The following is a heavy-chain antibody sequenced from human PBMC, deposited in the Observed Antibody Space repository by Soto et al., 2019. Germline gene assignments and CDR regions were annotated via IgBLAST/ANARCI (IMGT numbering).Heavy chain of an antibody. CDR2: IYYSGST. Sequence: QLQLQESGPGLVKPSETLSLTCTVSGGSISSSSYYWGWIRQPPGKGLEWIGSIYYSGSTYYNPSLKSGVTLSVDTSKNQFSLKLSSVTAADTAVYYCARQRGYYDSSGYSFTRGGRTPPDYWGQGTWSPSPQ. D-gene: IGHD3-22*01. J-gene: IGHJ4*02. CDR3: ARQRGYYDSSGYSFTRGGRTPPDY. CDR1: GGSISSSSYY. V-gene: IGHV4-39*01.